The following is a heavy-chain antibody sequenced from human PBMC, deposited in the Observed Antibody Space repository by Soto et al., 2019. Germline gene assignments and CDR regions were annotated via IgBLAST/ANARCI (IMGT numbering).Heavy chain of an antibody. J-gene: IGHJ6*02. CDR2: ISFDETNK. CDR3: AKSTTAPYYYYYSMDV. CDR1: GFTFSRYG. D-gene: IGHD4-4*01. V-gene: IGHV3-30*18. Sequence: GGSLRLSCAASGFTFSRYGMHWVRQAPGKGPEWVAVISFDETNKYYADSVKGRFTISRDNSKNTLYLQMNSLRAEDTAVYYCAKSTTAPYYYYYSMDVWGQGTTVTVS.